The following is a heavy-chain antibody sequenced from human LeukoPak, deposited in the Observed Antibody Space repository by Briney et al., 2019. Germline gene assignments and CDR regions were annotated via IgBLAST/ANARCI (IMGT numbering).Heavy chain of an antibody. Sequence: SETLSLTCTVSGGSISSYYWSWIRQPPGKGLEWIGYIYYSGSTNYNPSLKSRVTISVDTSKNQFSLKLSSVTAADTAVYYCARARIAAADTFDYWGQGTLVTVSS. V-gene: IGHV4-59*01. J-gene: IGHJ4*02. CDR3: ARARIAAADTFDY. CDR2: IYYSGST. D-gene: IGHD6-13*01. CDR1: GGSISSYY.